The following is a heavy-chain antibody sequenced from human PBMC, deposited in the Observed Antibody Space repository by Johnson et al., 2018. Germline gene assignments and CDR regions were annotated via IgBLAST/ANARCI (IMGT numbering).Heavy chain of an antibody. Sequence: VQLVETGGGLVKPGGSLRLSCAASGFTFSDYYMSWIRQAPGKGLEWVSYISSSGSTIYYADSVKGRFTISRDNAKNSLYLQMNSLRAEDTAGYYGAGGPFRSRLAHGMDVWGQGTTVTVSS. CDR1: GFTFSDYY. CDR2: ISSSGSTI. J-gene: IGHJ6*02. V-gene: IGHV3-11*01. CDR3: AGGPFRSRLAHGMDV. D-gene: IGHD2-15*01.